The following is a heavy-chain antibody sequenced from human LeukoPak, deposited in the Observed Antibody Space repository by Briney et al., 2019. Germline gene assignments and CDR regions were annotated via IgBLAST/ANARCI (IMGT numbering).Heavy chain of an antibody. Sequence: PSETLSLTCTVSGGSISTSSYYWGWLRQPQGKGLEWIGSLYHTGSTYYNPSLKSRVNISVDTSKNQFSLKLNSVTAADTAVYYCARQADFALVEMATIMFDYWGQGTLVTVSS. V-gene: IGHV4-39*01. D-gene: IGHD5-24*01. J-gene: IGHJ4*02. CDR3: ARQADFALVEMATIMFDY. CDR1: GGSISTSSYY. CDR2: LYHTGST.